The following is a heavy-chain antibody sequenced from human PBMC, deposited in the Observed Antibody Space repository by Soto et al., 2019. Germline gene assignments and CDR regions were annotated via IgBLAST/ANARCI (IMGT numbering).Heavy chain of an antibody. D-gene: IGHD6-13*01. J-gene: IGHJ5*02. CDR2: ISYDGSDK. Sequence: QVQLVESGGGVVQPGRSLRLSCAASGFTFSNYGMHWVRQAPGKGLEWVAVISYDGSDKYYADSVKGRFTISRDDSKNMLYLQMNSLRPEDTAVYYCSKDRGRIADSWFDPWGQGTRVTVSS. CDR1: GFTFSNYG. V-gene: IGHV3-30*18. CDR3: SKDRGRIADSWFDP.